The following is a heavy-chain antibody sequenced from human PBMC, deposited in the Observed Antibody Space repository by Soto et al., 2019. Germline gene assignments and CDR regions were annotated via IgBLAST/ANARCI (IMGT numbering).Heavy chain of an antibody. CDR2: IRKKTSSYTT. Sequence: GTLRVSCAASVLTCSDRYMDWVRQAPGKGLEWVGRIRKKTSSYTTEYAASVKGRFIISRDDSTNSLYLQMSSLKTEDTAVYYCTTVTTVDYYFDYWGQGTLVTVSS. D-gene: IGHD4-17*01. CDR1: VLTCSDRY. V-gene: IGHV3-72*01. J-gene: IGHJ4*02. CDR3: TTVTTVDYYFDY.